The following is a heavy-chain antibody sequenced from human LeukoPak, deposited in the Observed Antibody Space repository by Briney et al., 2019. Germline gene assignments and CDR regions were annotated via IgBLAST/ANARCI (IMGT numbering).Heavy chain of an antibody. D-gene: IGHD5-24*01. CDR2: IKQDGSEK. CDR1: GFTFSTYW. CDR3: AGGGGDGYNPFDY. J-gene: IGHJ4*02. V-gene: IGHV3-7*03. Sequence: GGSLRLSCAASGFTFSTYWMSWVRQAPGKGLEWVANIKQDGSEKYYVDSVKGRFTISRDNAKNSLYLQMNSLRAEDTAVYYCAGGGGDGYNPFDYWGQGTLVTVSS.